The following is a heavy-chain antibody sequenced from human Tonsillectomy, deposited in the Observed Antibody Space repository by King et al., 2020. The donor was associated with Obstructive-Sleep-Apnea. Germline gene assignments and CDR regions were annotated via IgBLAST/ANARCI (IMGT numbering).Heavy chain of an antibody. CDR2: VYPHDSHS. V-gene: IGHV5-51*01. CDR3: ARGHYYDGLDV. Sequence: QLVQSGAEVKKPGESLKISCKGSGYSFSRYWIAWVRQMPGKGLEWMGLVYPHDSHSKHSPSFQGQVTISADKSISTAYLQWGRLKAPDTAMYFCARGHYYDGLDVWGQGTTVTVSS. J-gene: IGHJ6*02. CDR1: GYSFSRYW.